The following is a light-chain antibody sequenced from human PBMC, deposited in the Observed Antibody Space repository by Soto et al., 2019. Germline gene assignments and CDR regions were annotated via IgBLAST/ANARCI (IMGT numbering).Light chain of an antibody. CDR1: SSNIGSNY. CDR3: AAWDDSLNGLYV. V-gene: IGLV1-47*01. Sequence: QSVLTQPPSASGTPGQRVTISCSGSSSNIGSNYVYWYQQLPGTAPKLLIYRNNQRPSGVPDRFSGSKSGTSASLAISGLRSEDEADYYCAAWDDSLNGLYVFGTGTEVTVL. CDR2: RNN. J-gene: IGLJ1*01.